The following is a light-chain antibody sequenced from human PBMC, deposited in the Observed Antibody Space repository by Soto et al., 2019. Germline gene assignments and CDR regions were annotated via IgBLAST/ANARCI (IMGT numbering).Light chain of an antibody. V-gene: IGLV2-14*01. CDR2: EVN. CDR1: SSDVGGHNY. Sequence: QSALTQPASVSGSPGQSITITCTGTSSDVGGHNYVSWYQQHPGKAPKNMIYEVNNGPAGVSDRFSGSKSGNTASLTISGLQAEEEAYYYCSSFTNSGTVVFGGGTKVTVL. J-gene: IGLJ2*01. CDR3: SSFTNSGTVV.